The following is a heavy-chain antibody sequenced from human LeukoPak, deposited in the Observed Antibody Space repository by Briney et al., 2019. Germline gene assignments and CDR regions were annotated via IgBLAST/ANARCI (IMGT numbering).Heavy chain of an antibody. Sequence: SETLSLTCTVSGGSISSGGYYWSWIRQHPGKGLEWIGYIYYRGSTYYNPSLKSRVTISVDTSKNQFSLKLSSVTAADTAVYYCARGSLPWYGMDVWGQGTTVTVSS. CDR1: GGSISSGGYY. CDR2: IYYRGST. CDR3: ARGSLPWYGMDV. V-gene: IGHV4-31*03. D-gene: IGHD4-23*01. J-gene: IGHJ6*02.